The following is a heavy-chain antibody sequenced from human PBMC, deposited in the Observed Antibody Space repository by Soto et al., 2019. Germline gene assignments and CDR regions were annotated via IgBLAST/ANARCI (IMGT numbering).Heavy chain of an antibody. J-gene: IGHJ4*02. V-gene: IGHV4-30-4*01. CDR1: CGSISSGDYY. D-gene: IGHD1-26*01. CDR3: ARSLGAKIDY. Sequence: SETLSLTFTVSCGSISSGDYYWSWIRQPPGKGLEWIGYIYYSGSTYYNPSLKSRVTISVDTSKNQFSLKLSSVTAADTAVYYCARSLGAKIDYWGQGTLVTVSS. CDR2: IYYSGST.